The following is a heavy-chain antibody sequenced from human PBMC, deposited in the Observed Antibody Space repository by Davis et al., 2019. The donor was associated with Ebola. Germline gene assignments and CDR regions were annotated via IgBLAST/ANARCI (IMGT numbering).Heavy chain of an antibody. D-gene: IGHD5-18*01. CDR1: GFTFSSYA. Sequence: GGSLRLSCVASGFTFSSYAMHWVRQPPGKGLEWVAAISFDGRNQFFPDSVKGRFIISRDQSKNTLYLQMNHLRPEDTAIYYCARDPDTAMASDAFDIWGQGTMVTVSS. CDR2: ISFDGRNQ. V-gene: IGHV3-30*04. J-gene: IGHJ3*02. CDR3: ARDPDTAMASDAFDI.